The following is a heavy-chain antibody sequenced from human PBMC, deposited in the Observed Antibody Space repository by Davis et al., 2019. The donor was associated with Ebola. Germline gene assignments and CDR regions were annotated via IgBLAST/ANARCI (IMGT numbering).Heavy chain of an antibody. CDR2: IKEDGSKE. D-gene: IGHD2-15*01. J-gene: IGHJ1*01. V-gene: IGHV3-7*03. CDR3: VRGGSATAY. Sequence: GESLKISCAASGFTFRNYWMRWARQAPGKGLECVAHIKEDGSKEFYVDSVKGRFTISRDNAKSSLFLQMNSLRAEDTAVFYCVRGGSATAYWGQGTPVTVSS. CDR1: GFTFRNYW.